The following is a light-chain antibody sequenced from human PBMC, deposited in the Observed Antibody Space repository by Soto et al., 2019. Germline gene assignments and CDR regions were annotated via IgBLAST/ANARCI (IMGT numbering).Light chain of an antibody. CDR1: SSDIGGYNY. CDR3: GSYRSTTAV. V-gene: IGLV2-14*01. Sequence: QSVLTQPPSASGSPGQSVTISCTGGSSDIGGYNYVSWYQQYPGRVPKLLIHEVTNRPSGVSDRFSGSKSGNTASLTISGLQAEDEADYYCGSYRSTTAVFGTGTKVTVL. J-gene: IGLJ1*01. CDR2: EVT.